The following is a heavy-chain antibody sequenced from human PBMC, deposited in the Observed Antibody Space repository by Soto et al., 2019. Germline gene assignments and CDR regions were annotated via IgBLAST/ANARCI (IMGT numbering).Heavy chain of an antibody. CDR3: ARDPRQGPELMPVDY. V-gene: IGHV1-18*01. J-gene: IGHJ4*02. CDR1: GYTFTSYG. Sequence: ASVKVSCKASGYTFTSYGISWVRQAPGQGLEWMGWISAYNGNTNYAQKLQGRVTMTTDTSTSTAYMELRSLRSDDTAVYYCARDPRQGPELMPVDYWGQGTLVTVSS. D-gene: IGHD2-2*01. CDR2: ISAYNGNT.